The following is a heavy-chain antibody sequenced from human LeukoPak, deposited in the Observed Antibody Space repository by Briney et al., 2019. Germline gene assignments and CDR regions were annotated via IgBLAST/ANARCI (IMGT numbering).Heavy chain of an antibody. V-gene: IGHV1-2*02. D-gene: IGHD2-2*01. J-gene: IGHJ5*02. CDR1: GYTFTSYD. CDR3: ARGEACSSTSCYYWFDP. Sequence: ASVKVSCKASGYTFTSYDINWVRQAPGQGLEWMGWINPNSGGTNYAQKFQGRVTMTRDTSISTAYMELSRLRSDDTAVYYCARGEACSSTSCYYWFDPWGQGTLVTVSS. CDR2: INPNSGGT.